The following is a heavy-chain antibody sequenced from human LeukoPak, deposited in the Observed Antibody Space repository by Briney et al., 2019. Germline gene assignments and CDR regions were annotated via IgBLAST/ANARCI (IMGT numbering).Heavy chain of an antibody. CDR3: ARDPVLRFLEWSHDGDYMDV. J-gene: IGHJ6*03. CDR2: IYTSGST. V-gene: IGHV4-61*02. Sequence: SQTLSLTCTVSGGSISSGSYYWSWIRQPAGKGLEWIGRIYTSGSTNYNPSLKSRVTISVDTSKNQFSLKLSSVTAADTAVYYCARDPVLRFLEWSHDGDYMDVWGKGTTVTVSS. CDR1: GGSISSGSYY. D-gene: IGHD3-3*01.